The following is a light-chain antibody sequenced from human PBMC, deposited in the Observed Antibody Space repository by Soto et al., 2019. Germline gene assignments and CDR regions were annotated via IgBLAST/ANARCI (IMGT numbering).Light chain of an antibody. CDR1: QSVSSNY. J-gene: IGKJ4*01. V-gene: IGKV3-20*01. Sequence: IVLTQSPGTLSLSPWERATLSCRASQSVSSNYLDWYQQKPGQAPRLLIYGASGRAAGIPDRFSGSGSGTDFTLTISRLEPEDFAVYYCQQYGSSPLTFGGGTKVDIK. CDR3: QQYGSSPLT. CDR2: GAS.